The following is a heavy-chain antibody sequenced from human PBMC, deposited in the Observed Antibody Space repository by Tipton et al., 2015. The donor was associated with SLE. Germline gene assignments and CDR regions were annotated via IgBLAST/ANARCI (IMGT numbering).Heavy chain of an antibody. D-gene: IGHD3-16*01. CDR2: IDYSGST. J-gene: IGHJ3*02. Sequence: TLSLTCTVSGASISDYYWTWIRQFPGKGLEWIGYIDYSGSTNYNPPLKSRLTISGDTSKNQFSLHLTSVTAADTAVFYCARFGGAWGTFDIWGQGTMVTVSS. CDR3: ARFGGAWGTFDI. V-gene: IGHV4-59*07. CDR1: GASISDYY.